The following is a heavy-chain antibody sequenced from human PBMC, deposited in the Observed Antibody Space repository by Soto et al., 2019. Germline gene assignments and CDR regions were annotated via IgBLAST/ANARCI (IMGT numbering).Heavy chain of an antibody. CDR2: IKQDVSEK. CDR3: AREGRRGSYYFDY. CDR1: GFTFSSYW. Sequence: EIQLVESGGGLVQPGGSLRLSCAASGFTFSSYWMSWVRQAPGKGLEWVANIKQDVSEKYYVDSVRGRFTISRDNAKNSLSLQMSSRRAEDTGVYYCAREGRRGSYYFDYWGQGTLVTVSS. V-gene: IGHV3-7*01. J-gene: IGHJ4*02. D-gene: IGHD1-26*01.